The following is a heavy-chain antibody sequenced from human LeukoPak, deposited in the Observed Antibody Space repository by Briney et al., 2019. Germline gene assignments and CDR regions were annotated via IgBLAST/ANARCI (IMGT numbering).Heavy chain of an antibody. CDR1: RFTLNNYQ. V-gene: IGHV3-11*05. CDR3: ARDLRGGVPSYWYFDL. CDR2: VSTGSGYT. J-gene: IGHJ2*01. D-gene: IGHD3-10*01. Sequence: PGGSLRLSCAASRFTLNNYQMNSVRQTPGRGLEWVSYVSTGSGYTNYADSVKGRFTISRDNAKNSLYLQMNSLRAEDTAVYYCARDLRGGVPSYWYFDLWGRGTLVTVSS.